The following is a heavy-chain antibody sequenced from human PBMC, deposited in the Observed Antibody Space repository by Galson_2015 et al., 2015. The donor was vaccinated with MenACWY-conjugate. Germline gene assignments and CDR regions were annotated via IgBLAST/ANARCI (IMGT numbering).Heavy chain of an antibody. CDR1: GFTFSKYA. CDR2: ISTSGGGT. D-gene: IGHD3-10*01. CDR3: AKCYTSGTYYEAYFDS. Sequence: SLRLSCAASGFTFSKYAMSWVRQAPGKGLEWVSAISTSGGGTHYADSVKGRFTISRDNSKNTLYLQMDSLRAEDTAIYYCAKCYTSGTYYEAYFDSWGQGTVVTVSP. J-gene: IGHJ4*02. V-gene: IGHV3-23*01.